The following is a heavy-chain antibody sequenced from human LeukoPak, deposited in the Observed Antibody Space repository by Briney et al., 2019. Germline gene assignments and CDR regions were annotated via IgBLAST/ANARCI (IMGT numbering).Heavy chain of an antibody. V-gene: IGHV4-34*01. J-gene: IGHJ4*02. CDR3: ARGPTIVYCSGGSCYPGRIQNRGRYFDY. D-gene: IGHD2-15*01. Sequence: EPSETLSLTCAVYGGSFSGYYWSWIRQPPGKGLEWIGEINHSGSTNYNPSLKSRVTISVDTSKNQFSLKLSSVTAADTAVYYCARGPTIVYCSGGSCYPGRIQNRGRYFDYWGQGTLVTVSS. CDR2: INHSGST. CDR1: GGSFSGYY.